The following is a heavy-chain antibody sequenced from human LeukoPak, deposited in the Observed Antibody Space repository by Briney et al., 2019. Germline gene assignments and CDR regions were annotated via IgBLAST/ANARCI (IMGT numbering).Heavy chain of an antibody. V-gene: IGHV4-4*07. CDR2: IYTSGST. J-gene: IGHJ4*02. D-gene: IGHD6-13*01. CDR1: GGSISSYY. Sequence: SETLSLTCTVSGGSISSYYWSWIQQPAGKGLEWIGRIYTSGSTNYNPSLKSRVTMSVDTSKNQFSLNLSSMTAADTAVYYCASQAATGNYFDQWGQGTLVTVSS. CDR3: ASQAATGNYFDQ.